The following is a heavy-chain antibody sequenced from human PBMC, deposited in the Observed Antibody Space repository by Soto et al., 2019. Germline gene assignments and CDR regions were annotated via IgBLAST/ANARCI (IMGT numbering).Heavy chain of an antibody. V-gene: IGHV4-34*01. CDR2: INHSGST. Sequence: PSETLSLTCAVYGGSFSGYYWSWIRQPPGKGLEWVGEINHSGSTNYNPSLKSRVTISVDTSKNQFSLKLSSVTAADTAVYYCARTMVGESDAFDILGQGTMVTVSS. CDR3: ARTMVGESDAFDI. D-gene: IGHD2-21*01. CDR1: GGSFSGYY. J-gene: IGHJ3*02.